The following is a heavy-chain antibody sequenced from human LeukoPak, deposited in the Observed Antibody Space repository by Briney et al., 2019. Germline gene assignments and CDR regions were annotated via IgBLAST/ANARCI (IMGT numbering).Heavy chain of an antibody. CDR1: GGSISSSSYY. Sequence: PSETLSLTCTVSGGSISSSSYYWGWIRQPPGTGLEWIGSIYYSGSTYYNPSLKSRVTISVDTSKNRFSLKLSSVTAADTAVYYCARLGYSYGHIDYWGQGTLVTVSS. D-gene: IGHD5-18*01. J-gene: IGHJ4*02. CDR2: IYYSGST. V-gene: IGHV4-39*01. CDR3: ARLGYSYGHIDY.